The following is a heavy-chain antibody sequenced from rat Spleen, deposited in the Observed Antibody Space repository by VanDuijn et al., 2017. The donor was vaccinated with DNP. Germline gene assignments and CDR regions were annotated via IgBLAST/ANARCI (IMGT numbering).Heavy chain of an antibody. CDR2: VSSSGTT. D-gene: IGHD1-12*02. V-gene: IGHV2-6*01. J-gene: IGHJ2*01. Sequence: QVQLKESGPGLVQPSPTLSLTCTVSGFSLTSYSVGWVRQPPEKGLEWIAAVSSSGTTYYNSALESRLSIGRDTSKSQVFLYMNSLQTEDSAMYFCVRSDYNDDSHYYGYFDHWGQGVMVTVSS. CDR3: VRSDYNDDSHYYGYFDH. CDR1: GFSLTSYS.